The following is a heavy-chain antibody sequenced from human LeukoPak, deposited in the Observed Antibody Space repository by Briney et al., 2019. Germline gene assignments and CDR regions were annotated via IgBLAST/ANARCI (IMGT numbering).Heavy chain of an antibody. CDR2: VYYSGST. J-gene: IGHJ4*02. CDR1: GGSISSYDYY. V-gene: IGHV4-39*01. CDR3: ARHPRKGWNEGLGY. D-gene: IGHD1-1*01. Sequence: SETLSLTCTVSGGSISSYDYYWGWIRQPPGKGLEWIGSVYYSGSTRDNPSLKSRVTTSVDTSKNQFTLKLRSVTAADTAVYYCARHPRKGWNEGLGYWGQGPLVTVSS.